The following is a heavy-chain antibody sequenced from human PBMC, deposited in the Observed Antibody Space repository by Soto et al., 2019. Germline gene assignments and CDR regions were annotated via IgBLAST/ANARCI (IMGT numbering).Heavy chain of an antibody. J-gene: IGHJ4*02. V-gene: IGHV1-18*01. CDR3: ARGAVSIAAAGPYYFDY. CDR1: GYTFTSYG. CDR2: ISAYNGNT. D-gene: IGHD6-13*01. Sequence: GASVKVSCKASGYTFTSYGISWVRQAPGQGFEWMGWISAYNGNTNYAQKLQGRVTMSTDTSTSTAYMELRSLRSDDTAVYYCARGAVSIAAAGPYYFDYWGQGTLVTVSS.